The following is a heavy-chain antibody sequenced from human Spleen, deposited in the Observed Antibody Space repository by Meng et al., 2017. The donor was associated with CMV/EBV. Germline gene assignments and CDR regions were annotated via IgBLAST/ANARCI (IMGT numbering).Heavy chain of an antibody. D-gene: IGHD3-3*01. V-gene: IGHV3-30*02. CDR2: IRYDRSNE. CDR1: GFTFSRNG. CDR3: AKDSNDFWGTSFDH. J-gene: IGHJ4*02. Sequence: GESLKISCAASGFTFSRNGVHWVRQAPGKGLEWVAFIRYDRSNEYYGDSVKGRFTISRDNSRNTLYLQMNSLRPEDTAVYYCAKDSNDFWGTSFDHWGQGTLVTVSS.